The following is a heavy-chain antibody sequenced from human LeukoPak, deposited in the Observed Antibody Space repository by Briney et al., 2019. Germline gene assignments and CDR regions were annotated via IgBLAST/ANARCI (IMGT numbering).Heavy chain of an antibody. J-gene: IGHJ5*02. Sequence: GGSLRLSCAASGFTFSSYGMHWVRQAPGKGLEWVAVIWYDGSNKYYADSVKGRFTISRDNSKNTLYLQMNSLRAEDTAVYYCSRDPGWFDPWGQGTLVTVSS. V-gene: IGHV3-33*01. CDR2: IWYDGSNK. CDR3: SRDPGWFDP. CDR1: GFTFSSYG.